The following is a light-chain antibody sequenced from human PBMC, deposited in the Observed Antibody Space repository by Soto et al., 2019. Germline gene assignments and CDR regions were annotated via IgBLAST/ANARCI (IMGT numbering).Light chain of an antibody. CDR3: SSYTISSTSVV. CDR1: SSDVGGYNY. CDR2: EVS. Sequence: QSVLTQPASVSGSPGQSITISCTETSSDVGGYNYVSWYQQHPGKAPKLMLYEVSNRPSGVSNRFSGSKSGNTASLTISGLQAEDEADYYCSSYTISSTSVVFGGGTKLTVL. J-gene: IGLJ2*01. V-gene: IGLV2-14*01.